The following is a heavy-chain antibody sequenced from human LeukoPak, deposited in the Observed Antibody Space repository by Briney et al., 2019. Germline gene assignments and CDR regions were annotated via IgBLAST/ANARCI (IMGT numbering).Heavy chain of an antibody. D-gene: IGHD6-19*01. CDR2: IYYSGST. CDR1: GGSISSNSYY. Sequence: PSETLSLTCTVSGGSISSNSYYWGWIRQPPGKGLEWIGNIYYSGSTSYNPSLKSRVTISVDTSKNQFSLKLSPVTAADTAVYYCARAQTPIAVAGTGAYWGQGTLVTVSS. J-gene: IGHJ4*02. CDR3: ARAQTPIAVAGTGAY. V-gene: IGHV4-39*07.